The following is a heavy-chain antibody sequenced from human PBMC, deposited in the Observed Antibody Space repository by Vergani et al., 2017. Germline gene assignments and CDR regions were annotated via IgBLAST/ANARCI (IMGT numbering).Heavy chain of an antibody. Sequence: QMQLVESGGGVVQPGRSLRLPCAASGFTFSTYGLHWARQAPGKGVEWVAVIWYEGSNKYYADFVKGRLTISRDNSKNTLYRQMNSLRAEDTAVYYCARAEDHWYFDLWGRGTLVTVSS. CDR3: ARAEDHWYFDL. CDR2: IWYEGSNK. J-gene: IGHJ2*01. V-gene: IGHV3-33*01. CDR1: GFTFSTYG. D-gene: IGHD2-15*01.